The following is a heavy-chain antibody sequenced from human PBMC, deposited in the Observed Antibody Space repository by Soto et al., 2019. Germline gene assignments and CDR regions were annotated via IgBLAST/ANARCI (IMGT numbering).Heavy chain of an antibody. J-gene: IGHJ4*02. V-gene: IGHV3-30*18. CDR2: ISYDGSNK. Sequence: GGSVRLSCAASGFTFSSYGMHWVRQAPGKGLEWVAVISYDGSNKYYADSVKGRFTISRDNSKNTLYLQMNSLRAEDTAVYYCAKGYSSGLDYWGQGTLVTVSS. CDR1: GFTFSSYG. CDR3: AKGYSSGLDY. D-gene: IGHD6-19*01.